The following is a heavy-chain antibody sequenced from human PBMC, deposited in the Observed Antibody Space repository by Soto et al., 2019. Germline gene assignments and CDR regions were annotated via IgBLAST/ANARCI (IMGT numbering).Heavy chain of an antibody. CDR2: IYHSGST. CDR3: ARARIAVAPKLSWFDP. Sequence: QVQLQESGPGLVKPSGTLSLTCAVSGGSISSSNWWSWVRQPPGKGLEWIGEIYHSGSTNYNPSLKSRVTLSVDKSKNQFSLKLSSVTAADTAVYYCARARIAVAPKLSWFDPWGQGTLVTVSS. V-gene: IGHV4-4*02. J-gene: IGHJ5*02. CDR1: GGSISSSNW. D-gene: IGHD6-19*01.